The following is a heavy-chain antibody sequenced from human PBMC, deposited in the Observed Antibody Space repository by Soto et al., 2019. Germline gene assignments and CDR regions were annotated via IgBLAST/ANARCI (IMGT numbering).Heavy chain of an antibody. CDR1: GFTFSSYS. J-gene: IGHJ4*02. CDR2: ISSSSSFI. Sequence: EVQLVESVGGLVQPGGSLRLSCAASGFTFSSYSMNWVRQAPGKGLEWVSYISSSSSFIYYADSVKGRITISRDNAKNSMYLQMNSLRDEDTAGYYCARGPPGDCGGDCHPDYWGQGTLVTVSS. D-gene: IGHD2-21*02. V-gene: IGHV3-48*02. CDR3: ARGPPGDCGGDCHPDY.